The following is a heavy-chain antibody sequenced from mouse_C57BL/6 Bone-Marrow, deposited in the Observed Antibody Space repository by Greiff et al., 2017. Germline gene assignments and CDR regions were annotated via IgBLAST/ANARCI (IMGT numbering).Heavy chain of an antibody. Sequence: EVMLVESGEGLVKPGGSLKLSCAASGFTFSSYAMSWVRQTPEKRLEWVAYISSGGDYIYYADTVKGRFPISRDNARNTRYLQMSSLKSEDTAMYYCTRDPIYYYGSSYWYFDVWGTGTTVTVSS. CDR3: TRDPIYYYGSSYWYFDV. CDR1: GFTFSSYA. D-gene: IGHD1-1*01. J-gene: IGHJ1*03. CDR2: ISSGGDYI. V-gene: IGHV5-9-1*02.